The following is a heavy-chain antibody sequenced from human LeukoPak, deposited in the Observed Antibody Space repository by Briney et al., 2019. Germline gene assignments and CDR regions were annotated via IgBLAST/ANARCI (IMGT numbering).Heavy chain of an antibody. CDR3: ARDRALMFSGSYNWFDP. CDR2: IYYSGST. CDR1: GGSISSYY. V-gene: IGHV4-59*12. D-gene: IGHD1-26*01. J-gene: IGHJ5*02. Sequence: SETLSLTCTVSGGSISSYYWSWIRQPPGKGLEWIGYIYYSGSTNYNPCLKSRVTMSVDTSKNQFSLKLSSVTVADTAVYYCARDRALMFSGSYNWFDPWGQGTLVTVSS.